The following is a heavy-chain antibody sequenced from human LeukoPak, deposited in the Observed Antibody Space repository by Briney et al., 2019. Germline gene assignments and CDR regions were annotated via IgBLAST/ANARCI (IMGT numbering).Heavy chain of an antibody. J-gene: IGHJ4*02. CDR3: ARGPLLWFGELLYPYYFDY. Sequence: PSETLSLTCTVSGGSISSSSYYWGWIRQPPGKGLEWIGSIYYSGSTYYNPSLKSRVTISIDTSKNQFSLKLSSVTAADTAVYYCARGPLLWFGELLYPYYFDYWDQGTLVTVSS. CDR2: IYYSGST. CDR1: GGSISSSSYY. V-gene: IGHV4-39*07. D-gene: IGHD3-10*01.